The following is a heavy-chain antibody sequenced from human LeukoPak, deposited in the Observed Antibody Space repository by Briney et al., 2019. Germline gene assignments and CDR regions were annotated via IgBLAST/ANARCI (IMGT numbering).Heavy chain of an antibody. V-gene: IGHV1-18*01. CDR2: INTYNGNT. CDR1: DYTFITYG. D-gene: IGHD6-13*01. J-gene: IGHJ4*02. Sequence: GASVKVSCKASDYTFITYGLSWVRQAPGQGLEWMGWINTYNGNTNYAQKLQGRVTMTTDTSTSTAYMELRSLRSDDTAVYYCARTAAAGKRRTYYFDYWGQGTLVTVSS. CDR3: ARTAAAGKRRTYYFDY.